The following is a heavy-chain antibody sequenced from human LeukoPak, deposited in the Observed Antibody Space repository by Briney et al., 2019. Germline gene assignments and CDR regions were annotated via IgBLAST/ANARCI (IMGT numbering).Heavy chain of an antibody. CDR1: GFTFDNYA. J-gene: IGHJ4*02. D-gene: IGHD1-1*01. CDR3: VKEPTERYYIDY. CDR2: ISWDSGSV. V-gene: IGHV3-9*01. Sequence: GRSLRLSCAASGFTFDNYAMHWVRQAPGKGLEWVSGISWDSGSVEYADSVKGRFIISRDNAKGSLFLQMSSLRAEDTALYYCVKEPTERYYIDYWGQGTLVTVSS.